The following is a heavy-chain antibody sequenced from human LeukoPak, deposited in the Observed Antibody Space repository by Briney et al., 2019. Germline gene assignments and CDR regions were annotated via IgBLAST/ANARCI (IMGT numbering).Heavy chain of an antibody. Sequence: ASVKVSCKASGYTFTSYYMHWVRQAPGQGLEWMGIINPSGGSTSYAQKFQGRVTMTRDTSTSTVYMELSSLRSEDTAVYYCAVEYSSPSGLYYYYGMDVWGQGTTVTVSS. J-gene: IGHJ6*02. CDR1: GYTFTSYY. CDR3: AVEYSSPSGLYYYYGMDV. V-gene: IGHV1-46*01. D-gene: IGHD6-6*01. CDR2: INPSGGST.